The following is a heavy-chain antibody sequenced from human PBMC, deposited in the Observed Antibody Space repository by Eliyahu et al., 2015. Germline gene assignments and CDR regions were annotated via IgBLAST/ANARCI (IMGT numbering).Heavy chain of an antibody. Sequence: QVQLRQWGAGLLEFSETLSLXCAVYNGSFSNNCWTWIRQPPGKGLEWIGEVNHSGSTNYNSSLKSRVTILVDTSKNQFSLKLNSMTAADTAVYYCATSTVGTGAFDIWGQGTMVTVSS. CDR2: VNHSGST. V-gene: IGHV4-34*01. J-gene: IGHJ3*02. CDR1: NGSFSNNC. CDR3: ATSTVGTGAFDI. D-gene: IGHD4-23*01.